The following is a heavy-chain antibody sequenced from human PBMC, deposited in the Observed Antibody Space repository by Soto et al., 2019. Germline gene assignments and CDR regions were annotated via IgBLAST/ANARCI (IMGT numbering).Heavy chain of an antibody. CDR2: IIPISATE. Sequence: QVQLVQSGAEVKKPGSSVKVSCKASGGSFTSYCFTWLRQAPGQGLEWMGGIIPISATEKIAQKFQGRVTLTADEATSTAYMELNSLTSDDTAVYYCARGEVWSGYPNFFDPWGQGTLVTVSS. CDR1: GGSFTSYC. V-gene: IGHV1-69*01. J-gene: IGHJ5*02. CDR3: ARGEVWSGYPNFFDP. D-gene: IGHD3-3*01.